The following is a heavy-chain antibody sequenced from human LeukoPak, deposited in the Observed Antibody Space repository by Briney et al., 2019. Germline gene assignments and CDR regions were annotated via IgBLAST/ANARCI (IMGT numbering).Heavy chain of an antibody. V-gene: IGHV4-39*07. CDR2: IYYSGST. J-gene: IGHJ3*02. CDR3: ARGPYSYDSSGAFDI. Sequence: SETLSLTCTVSGGSISSSSYYWGWIRQPPGKGLEWIGTIYYSGSTYYNPSLKSRVTISVDTSKNQFSLKLSFVTAADTAMYFCARGPYSYDSSGAFDIWGQGTMVTVSS. CDR1: GGSISSSSYY. D-gene: IGHD3-22*01.